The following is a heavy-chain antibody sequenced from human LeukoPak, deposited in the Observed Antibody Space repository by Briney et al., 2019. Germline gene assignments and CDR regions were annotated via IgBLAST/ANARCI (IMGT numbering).Heavy chain of an antibody. D-gene: IGHD2-21*01. J-gene: IGHJ4*02. CDR3: AKGVVIPPTNFDY. Sequence: GGSLRLSCAASGFIFSNYGMHWVRQAPSKGLEWVAFIRYDGTIKNYADSVQGRFTISRDNSKNTLYLQMNSLRTEDTAVYYCAKGVVIPPTNFDYWGQGTLVTVSS. CDR2: IRYDGTIK. V-gene: IGHV3-30*02. CDR1: GFIFSNYG.